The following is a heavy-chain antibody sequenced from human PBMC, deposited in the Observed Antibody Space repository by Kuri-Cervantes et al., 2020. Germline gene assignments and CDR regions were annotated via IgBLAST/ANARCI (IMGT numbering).Heavy chain of an antibody. V-gene: IGHV4-59*01. CDR2: IYYSGST. CDR3: ARSGYYNYWYFDL. J-gene: IGHJ2*01. CDR1: GGSISSYY. Sequence: SATLSLTCTVSGGSISSYYWSWIRQPPGKGLEWIGYIYYSGSTNYNPSLKSRVTISVDTSKNQFSLKLSSVTAADTAVYYCARSGYYNYWYFDLWGRGTLVTVSS. D-gene: IGHD3-3*01.